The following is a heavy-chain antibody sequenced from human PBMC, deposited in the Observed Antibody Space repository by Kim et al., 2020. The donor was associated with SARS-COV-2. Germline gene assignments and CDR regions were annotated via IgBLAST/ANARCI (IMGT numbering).Heavy chain of an antibody. J-gene: IGHJ4*02. CDR3: VREGGPLGYCSGGSCYSLDY. Sequence: VSYIGYSGTTVYYADSVEGRFTFSRDNAKNSLYLQMNILRDEDTALYYCVREGGPLGYCSGGSCYSLDYWGQGTLVTVSS. D-gene: IGHD2-15*01. V-gene: IGHV3-48*02. CDR2: IGYSGTTV.